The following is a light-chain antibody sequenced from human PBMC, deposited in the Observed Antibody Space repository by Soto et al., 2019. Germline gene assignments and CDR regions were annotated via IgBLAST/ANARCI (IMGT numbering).Light chain of an antibody. CDR3: QQRSNWPLLIT. CDR1: QSVSSSS. J-gene: IGKJ5*01. Sequence: IVLTQSPGTLSLSPGERATLSCRASQSVSSSSLAWYQQKRGQAPRLLIYDASNRATGIPARFSGSGSGTDFTLTISSLEPEDFAVYYCQQRSNWPLLITFGQGTRLEIK. CDR2: DAS. V-gene: IGKV3-11*01.